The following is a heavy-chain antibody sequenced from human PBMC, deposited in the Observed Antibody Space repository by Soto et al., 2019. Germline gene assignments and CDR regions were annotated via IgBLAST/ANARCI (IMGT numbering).Heavy chain of an antibody. CDR3: ARDISSPAGGTDYGMDV. J-gene: IGHJ6*02. CDR2: IYSGGST. CDR1: GFTFSSYA. D-gene: IGHD2-2*01. V-gene: IGHV3-53*01. Sequence: GSLRLSCAASGFTFSSYAMHWVRQAPGKGLEWVAVIYSGGSTYYADSVKGRFTISRDNSKNTLYLQMNSLRAEDTAVYYCARDISSPAGGTDYGMDVWGQGTTVTVS.